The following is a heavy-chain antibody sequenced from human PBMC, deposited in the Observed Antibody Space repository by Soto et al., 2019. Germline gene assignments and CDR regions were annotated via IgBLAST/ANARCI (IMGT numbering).Heavy chain of an antibody. CDR2: INPDNGNT. J-gene: IGHJ3*01. V-gene: IGHV1-3*01. Sequence: QVQLVQSGAEVRKPGASVNISCRASGFSFSDNLINWVRQAPGQSLEWMGWINPDNGNTRYSQTFLGRVTISRHSSASIAYVEVSDLTSEDTAVYYCARDILTVGPRANDAFDVWCQGTMVTVSS. CDR3: ARDILTVGPRANDAFDV. CDR1: GFSFSDNL. D-gene: IGHD2-8*02.